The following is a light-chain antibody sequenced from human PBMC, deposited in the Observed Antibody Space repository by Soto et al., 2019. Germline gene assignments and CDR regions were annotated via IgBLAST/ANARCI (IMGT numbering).Light chain of an antibody. CDR2: AVS. CDR1: SGDIGTYDH. CDR3: SSYAGSYIYV. V-gene: IGLV2-11*01. J-gene: IGLJ1*01. Sequence: QSALTQPRSVSGSPGQSVTISCTGTSGDIGTYDHVSWYQQHPGKAPKLIIYAVSKRPSGVPDRFSGYKSGITASLTISGLQADDEADYYCSSYAGSYIYVFATGTKLTVL.